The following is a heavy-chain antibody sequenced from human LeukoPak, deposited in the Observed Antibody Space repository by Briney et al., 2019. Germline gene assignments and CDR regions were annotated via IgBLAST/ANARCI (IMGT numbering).Heavy chain of an antibody. D-gene: IGHD3-9*01. CDR1: GGSISSSSYY. Sequence: NPSETLSLTCTVSGGSISSSSYYWGWIRQPPGKGLEWIGSIYYSGSTYYNSSLKSRVTISVDASKNQFSLKLSSVTAADTAVYYCARLDYDILTGYPYYFDYWGQGTLVTVSS. CDR3: ARLDYDILTGYPYYFDY. J-gene: IGHJ4*02. V-gene: IGHV4-39*01. CDR2: IYYSGST.